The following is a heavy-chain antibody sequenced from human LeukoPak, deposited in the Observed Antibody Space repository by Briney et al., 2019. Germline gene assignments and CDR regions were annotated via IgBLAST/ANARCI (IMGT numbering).Heavy chain of an antibody. CDR1: GGSISSYD. V-gene: IGHV4-59*01. CDR2: IYYSGST. J-gene: IGHJ6*02. Sequence: SETLSLTCTVSGGSISSYDWSWIRQPPGKGLEWIGYIYYSGSTNYNPSLKSRVTISVDTSKNQFSLKLSSVTAADTAVYYCARVRRERWLQSYYYYYYGMDVWGQGTTVTVSS. D-gene: IGHD5-24*01. CDR3: ARVRRERWLQSYYYYYYGMDV.